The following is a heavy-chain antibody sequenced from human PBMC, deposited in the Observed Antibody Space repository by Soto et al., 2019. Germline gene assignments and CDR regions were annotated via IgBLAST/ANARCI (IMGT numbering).Heavy chain of an antibody. V-gene: IGHV1-69*13. CDR3: ARAWGYSSSWYTLRYGMDV. CDR1: GGTFSSYA. J-gene: IGHJ6*02. Sequence: GASVKVSFKASGGTFSSYAISWERQAPGQGLEWMGGIIPIFGTANYAQKFQGRVTITADESTSTAYMELSSLRSEDTAVYYCARAWGYSSSWYTLRYGMDVWGQGTTVTVSS. D-gene: IGHD6-13*01. CDR2: IIPIFGTA.